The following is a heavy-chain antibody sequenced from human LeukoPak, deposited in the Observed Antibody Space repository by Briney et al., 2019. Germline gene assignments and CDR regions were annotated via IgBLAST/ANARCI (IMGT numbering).Heavy chain of an antibody. V-gene: IGHV4-39*07. CDR3: ARDRSSGYYYAYYYYYMDV. Sequence: SETLSLTCTVSGGSINSNSYYWGWIRQPPGKGLEWIGSIYYSGSTYYNPSLKSRVTISVDTAKNQFSLNVTSVTAADTAVYYCARDRSSGYYYAYYYYYMDVWGKGTTVTISS. D-gene: IGHD3-22*01. J-gene: IGHJ6*03. CDR1: GGSINSNSYY. CDR2: IYYSGST.